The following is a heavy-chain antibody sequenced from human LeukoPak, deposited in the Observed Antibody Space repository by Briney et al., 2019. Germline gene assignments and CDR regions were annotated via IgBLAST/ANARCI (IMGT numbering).Heavy chain of an antibody. CDR3: AKVSGAYYYDSSGYNDY. Sequence: GGSLRLSCAASGFTFSSYGMHWVRQAPGKGLEWVAVISYDGSNKYYADSVKGRFTISRDNSKNTLYLQMNSLRAEDTAVYYCAKVSGAYYYDSSGYNDYWGRGTLVTVSS. CDR2: ISYDGSNK. CDR1: GFTFSSYG. D-gene: IGHD3-22*01. V-gene: IGHV3-30*18. J-gene: IGHJ4*02.